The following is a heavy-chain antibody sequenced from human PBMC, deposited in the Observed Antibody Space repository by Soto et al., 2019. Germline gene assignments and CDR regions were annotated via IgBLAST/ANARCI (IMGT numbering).Heavy chain of an antibody. CDR1: GFNFNNYA. D-gene: IGHD6-19*01. V-gene: IGHV3-23*01. Sequence: VGSLRLSCATSGFNFNNYAMSWVRQAPGERLEWVSFISSSGGTTYYADSVKGRFTISRDNSRNTVFLQMNTLGAEDTAIYYCATLMTVTGTAWGRASESWGQGTRLTVSS. CDR2: ISSSGGTT. J-gene: IGHJ1*01. CDR3: ATLMTVTGTAWGRASES.